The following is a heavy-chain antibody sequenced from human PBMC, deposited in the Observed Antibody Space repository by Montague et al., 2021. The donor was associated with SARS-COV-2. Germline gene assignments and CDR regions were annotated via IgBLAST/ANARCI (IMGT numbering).Heavy chain of an antibody. V-gene: IGHV4-61*02. CDR1: GGFIRSGSYY. J-gene: IGHJ6*02. CDR2: IYSSGST. D-gene: IGHD4-17*01. CDR3: ARDYGDYSYYYGLDV. Sequence: TLSLTCTVSGGFIRSGSYYWSWIRQPAGKGLEWIGRIYSSGSTNYNPSLKSRVTMSVDTSKNQFSLKVSSVAAADTAVYYCARDYGDYSYYYGLDVWGQGTTVTVSS.